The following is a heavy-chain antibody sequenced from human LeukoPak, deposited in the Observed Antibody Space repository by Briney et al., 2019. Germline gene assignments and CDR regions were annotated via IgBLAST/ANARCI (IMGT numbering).Heavy chain of an antibody. CDR1: GYTFTSYY. J-gene: IGHJ4*02. D-gene: IGHD3-10*01. CDR2: INPSGGST. CDR3: ARARLAFGYFDY. V-gene: IGHV1-46*01. Sequence: ASVTVSCKASGYTFTSYYMHWVRQAPGQGLEWMGIINPSGGSTSYAQKFQGRVTMTRDTSTSTVYMELSSLRSEDTAVYYCARARLAFGYFDYWGQGTLVTVSS.